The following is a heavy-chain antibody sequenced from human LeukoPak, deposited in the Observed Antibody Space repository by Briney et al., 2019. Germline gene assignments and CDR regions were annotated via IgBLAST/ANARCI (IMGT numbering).Heavy chain of an antibody. CDR2: IYYSGST. CDR1: GGSISSSSYY. V-gene: IGHV4-39*07. Sequence: SETLSLTCTVSGGSISSSSYYWGWIRQPPGKGLEWIGSIYYSGSTKYNPSLKSRVTISIDTSKNQFSLKLTSVTAADTAVYYCARNYYDRSGYYDYLDYWGQGTLITVSS. J-gene: IGHJ4*02. D-gene: IGHD3-22*01. CDR3: ARNYYDRSGYYDYLDY.